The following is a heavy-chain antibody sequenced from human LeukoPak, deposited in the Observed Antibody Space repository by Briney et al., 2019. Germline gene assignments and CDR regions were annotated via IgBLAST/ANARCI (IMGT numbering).Heavy chain of an antibody. V-gene: IGHV4-34*01. Sequence: SETLSLTCAVYGGSFSGYYWSWIRQPPGKGLEWIGEINHSGSTNYNPSLKGRVTISVDTSKNQFSLKLSSVTAADTAVYYCARGGRYYYDSSGYSNWGQGTLVTVSS. D-gene: IGHD3-22*01. CDR1: GGSFSGYY. CDR2: INHSGST. J-gene: IGHJ4*02. CDR3: ARGGRYYYDSSGYSN.